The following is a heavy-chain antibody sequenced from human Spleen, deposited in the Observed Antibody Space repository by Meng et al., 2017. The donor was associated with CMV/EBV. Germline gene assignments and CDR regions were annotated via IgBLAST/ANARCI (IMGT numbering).Heavy chain of an antibody. D-gene: IGHD2-15*01. V-gene: IGHV1-69*02. CDR1: GGTFSSYT. CDR3: ARYCSFASCPFDY. Sequence: SVKVSCKASGGTFSSYTISWVRQAPGQGLEWMGRIIPILGIANYAQKFQGRVTITADKSTSTAYMELSSLRSEDTAVYYCARYCSFASCPFDYWGQGTLVTVSS. CDR2: IIPILGIA. J-gene: IGHJ4*02.